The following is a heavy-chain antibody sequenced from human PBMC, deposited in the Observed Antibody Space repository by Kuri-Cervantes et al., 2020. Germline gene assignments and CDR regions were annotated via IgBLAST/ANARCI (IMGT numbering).Heavy chain of an antibody. Sequence: SVKVSCKASGFTFTSSAVQWVRQARGQRLEWIGWIVVGSGNTNYAQKFQERVTITRDKSTSTAYMELSSLRSEDTAVYYCAAPGPSPPYYYYYYMDVWGKGTTVTVSS. J-gene: IGHJ6*03. V-gene: IGHV1-58*01. CDR3: AAPGPSPPYYYYYYMDV. CDR2: IVVGSGNT. CDR1: GFTFTSSA.